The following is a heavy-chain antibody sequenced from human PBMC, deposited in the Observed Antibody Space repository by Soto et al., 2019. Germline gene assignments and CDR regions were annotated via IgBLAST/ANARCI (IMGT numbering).Heavy chain of an antibody. J-gene: IGHJ4*02. D-gene: IGHD1-26*01. Sequence: QVQLVQSGAEVKKPGASVKVSCKASGYTFTSYGISWGRQAPGQGLEWMGWISAYNGNTNCARRLQGRVTMTTDTSTSTAYMELRSLRSDDTAVYYCARHLEWELQKGGHGYWGQGTLVTVSS. V-gene: IGHV1-18*01. CDR1: GYTFTSYG. CDR2: ISAYNGNT. CDR3: ARHLEWELQKGGHGY.